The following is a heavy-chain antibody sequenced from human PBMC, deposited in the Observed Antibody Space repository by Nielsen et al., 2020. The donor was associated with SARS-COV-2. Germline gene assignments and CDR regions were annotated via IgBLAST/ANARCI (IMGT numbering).Heavy chain of an antibody. CDR3: ARGGEYSSGWFTSYYGMDV. V-gene: IGHV3-7*03. D-gene: IGHD6-19*01. J-gene: IGHJ6*02. CDR2: IKQDGSEK. Sequence: GGSLRLSCAASGFTFDDYGMSWVRQAPGKGLEWVANIKQDGSEKYYVDSVKGRFTISRDNAKNSLYLQMNSLRAEDTAVYYCARGGEYSSGWFTSYYGMDVWGQGTTVTVSS. CDR1: GFTFDDYG.